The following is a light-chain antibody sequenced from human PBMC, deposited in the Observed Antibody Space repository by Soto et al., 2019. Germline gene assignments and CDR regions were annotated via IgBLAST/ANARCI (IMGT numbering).Light chain of an antibody. J-gene: IGKJ1*01. Sequence: EVVLTQFPGTLPVSLGERATLSCRASQSVRNDYLAWYQQKRGQAPRLLIHGASTRSTGIPDRFSGSGSGTDFILPIRRVGRGDVAMFFCQQYGALPEGFGQGTRVDIK. CDR3: QQYGALPEG. CDR2: GAS. V-gene: IGKV3-20*01. CDR1: QSVRNDY.